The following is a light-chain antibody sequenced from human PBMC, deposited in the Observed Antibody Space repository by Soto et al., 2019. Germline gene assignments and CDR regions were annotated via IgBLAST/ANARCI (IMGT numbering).Light chain of an antibody. Sequence: DIQLTQSPSFLSASVGDGITISCRASQAMSGYLAWYQQRPGKAPKLLIHTASTLQSGVPSRFSGSGAGAEFPLTISSLQPEDFATYYCQQRHSYPITFGQGTRLEIK. CDR3: QQRHSYPIT. CDR2: TAS. J-gene: IGKJ5*01. V-gene: IGKV1-9*01. CDR1: QAMSGY.